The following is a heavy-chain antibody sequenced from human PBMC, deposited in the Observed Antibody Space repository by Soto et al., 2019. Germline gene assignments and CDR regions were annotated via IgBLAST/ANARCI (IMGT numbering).Heavy chain of an antibody. CDR1: GGSISSSSYY. CDR2: IYYSGST. J-gene: IGHJ4*02. D-gene: IGHD3-10*01. V-gene: IGHV4-39*01. Sequence: PSETLSLTCAVSGGSISSSSYYWGWIRQPPGKGLEWIGSIYYSGSTYYNPSLKSRVTKSVDTSKNQFSLKLSSMTAADTAVYYCARPGNYGSGSYLYYLDYWGQGTLVTVSS. CDR3: ARPGNYGSGSYLYYLDY.